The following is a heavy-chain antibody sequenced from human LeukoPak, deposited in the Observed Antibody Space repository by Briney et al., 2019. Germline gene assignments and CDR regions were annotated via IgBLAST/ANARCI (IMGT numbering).Heavy chain of an antibody. CDR3: ARGYSNYGYTFDM. J-gene: IGHJ3*02. Sequence: ASVKVSCKASGYTFTGYYMHWVRQAPGQGLEWMGWINPNSGGTNYAQKFQGRVTMTRDTSISTAYMELSRLRSDDTAVYYCARGYSNYGYTFDMWGQGTMVTVSS. CDR2: INPNSGGT. V-gene: IGHV1-2*02. D-gene: IGHD4-11*01. CDR1: GYTFTGYY.